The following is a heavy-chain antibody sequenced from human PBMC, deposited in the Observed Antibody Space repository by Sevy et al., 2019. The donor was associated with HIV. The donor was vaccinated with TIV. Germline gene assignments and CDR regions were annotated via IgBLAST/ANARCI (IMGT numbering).Heavy chain of an antibody. D-gene: IGHD1-26*01. Sequence: GESLKISCIGSGFSFSYYGIHWVRQSPGKGLDWAALISHDGINEYYADSVKGRFTISRDNSKNTVYLEMNSLRNEDTAIYFCLNAYSGRYSHSYLYALDVWGQGTTVTVSS. CDR2: ISHDGINE. J-gene: IGHJ6*02. CDR3: LNAYSGRYSHSYLYALDV. CDR1: GFSFSYYG. V-gene: IGHV3-30*18.